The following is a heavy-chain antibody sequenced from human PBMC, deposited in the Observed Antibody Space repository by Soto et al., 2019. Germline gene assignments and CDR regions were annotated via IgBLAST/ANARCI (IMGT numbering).Heavy chain of an antibody. D-gene: IGHD6-19*01. CDR3: AKDQIAVAGSTFDF. CDR1: GFTFSSYA. Sequence: EVQLLESGGGLVQPGGSLRLSCVASGFTFSSYAMSWVRQAPGRGLEWVSGISGTGTNTYYADSVKGRLTISRDNSKXXXXXXXXXXXXXXXXVYFCAKDQIAVAGSTFDFWGHGTRVTVSS. V-gene: IGHV3-23*01. J-gene: IGHJ4*01. CDR2: ISGTGTNT.